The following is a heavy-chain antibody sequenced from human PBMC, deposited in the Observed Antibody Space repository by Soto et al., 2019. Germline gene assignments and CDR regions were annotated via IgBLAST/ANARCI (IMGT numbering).Heavy chain of an antibody. V-gene: IGHV1-69*13. J-gene: IGHJ3*02. CDR2: IIPIFGTS. D-gene: IGHD1-26*01. Sequence: SLKFSCESSGGTFSSYAMSWVGQGAGQGLEWMGGIIPIFGTSNYAQKFQGRVTITADESTSTAYMELSSLRSEDTAVYYCARDRNRVGATYAFDIWGQGTMVTVSS. CDR3: ARDRNRVGATYAFDI. CDR1: GGTFSSYA.